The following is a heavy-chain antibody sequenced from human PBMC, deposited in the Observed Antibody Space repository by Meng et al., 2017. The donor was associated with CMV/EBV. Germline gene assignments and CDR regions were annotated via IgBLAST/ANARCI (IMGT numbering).Heavy chain of an antibody. Sequence: GGSLSLSCAASGFTFSSYWMSWVRQAPGKGLEWVANIKQDGSEKYYVDSVKGRFTISRDNAKNSLYLQMNSLRAEDTAVYYCARASSILTGYYYYWGQGTLVTVSS. CDR3: ARASSILTGYYYY. CDR1: GFTFSSYW. CDR2: IKQDGSEK. J-gene: IGHJ4*02. D-gene: IGHD3-9*01. V-gene: IGHV3-7*01.